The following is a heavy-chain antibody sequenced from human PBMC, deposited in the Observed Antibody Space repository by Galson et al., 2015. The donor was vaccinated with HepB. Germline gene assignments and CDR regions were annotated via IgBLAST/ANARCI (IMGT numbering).Heavy chain of an antibody. CDR1: GYEFPNFW. D-gene: IGHD4-11*01. J-gene: IGHJ3*02. V-gene: IGHV5-10-1*01. Sequence: QSGAEVKKPGESLTLSCQGSGYEFPNFWITWVRQLPGRGLEWMGRIDPSDSYVNYGPSFEGHVTITADKSVNTAYIQWTNLVASDSGTYYCARIAYSTSEGDPVDTGTHYCAHRPGAWVPFEIWGQGTTVTVSS. CDR2: IDPSDSYV. CDR3: ARIAYSTSEGDPVDTGTHYCAHRPGAWVPFEI.